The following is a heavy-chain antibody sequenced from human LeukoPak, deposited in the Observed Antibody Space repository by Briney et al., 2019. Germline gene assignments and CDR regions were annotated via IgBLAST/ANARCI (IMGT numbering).Heavy chain of an antibody. CDR2: ISAYNGNT. D-gene: IGHD5-24*01. J-gene: IGHJ6*02. CDR1: GYTFTSYG. Sequence: ASVKVSCKASGYTFTSYGISWVRQAPGQGLEWMGWISAYNGNTNYAQRLQGRVTMTTDTSTSTAYMELRSLRSDDTAVYYCARTEIALTEREKHYYYGMDVWGQGTTVTVSS. CDR3: ARTEIALTEREKHYYYGMDV. V-gene: IGHV1-18*01.